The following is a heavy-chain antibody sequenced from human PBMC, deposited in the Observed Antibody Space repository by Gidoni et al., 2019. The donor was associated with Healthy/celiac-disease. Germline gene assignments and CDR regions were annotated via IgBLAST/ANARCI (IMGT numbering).Heavy chain of an antibody. J-gene: IGHJ4*02. CDR3: AKDGGSYRGGFDY. CDR2: ISYDGSNK. CDR1: GFTFSSYG. D-gene: IGHD1-26*01. V-gene: IGHV3-30*18. Sequence: QVQLVESGGGVVQPGGSLRLSCAASGFTFSSYGMHWVRQAPGKGLEWVAVISYDGSNKYYADSVKGRFTISRDNYKNTLYLQMNSLRAEDTAVYYCAKDGGSYRGGFDYWGQGTLVTVSS.